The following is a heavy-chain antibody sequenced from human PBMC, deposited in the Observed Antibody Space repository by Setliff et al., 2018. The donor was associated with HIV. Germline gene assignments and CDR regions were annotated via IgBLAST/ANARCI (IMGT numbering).Heavy chain of an antibody. CDR1: GFSFSSYW. Sequence: GGSLRLSCAASGFSFSSYWMSWVRQTPGKGLEWVANIKEDGSEKYYVDSVRGRFTISRDNAKNSLYLQMNSLRAEDTAAYYCARDATRGGDMDVWAKGTTVTVSS. CDR3: ARDATRGGDMDV. D-gene: IGHD2-15*01. V-gene: IGHV3-7*01. CDR2: IKEDGSEK. J-gene: IGHJ6*03.